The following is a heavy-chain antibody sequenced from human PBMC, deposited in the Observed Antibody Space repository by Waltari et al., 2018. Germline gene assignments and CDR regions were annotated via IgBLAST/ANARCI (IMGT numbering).Heavy chain of an antibody. V-gene: IGHV3-33*01. D-gene: IGHD6-19*01. CDR3: ASTDSGWYNY. CDR1: GFPFSSYG. J-gene: IGHJ4*02. CDR2: RWYDGSNK. Sequence: VQLVESGGGVVQPGRSLRLSCAASGFPFSSYGMHWVRQAPGKGLEWVAVRWYDGSNKYYADSGKGRFTISRDNSKNTLYLQMNSLRAEDTAVYYCASTDSGWYNYWGQGTLVTVSS.